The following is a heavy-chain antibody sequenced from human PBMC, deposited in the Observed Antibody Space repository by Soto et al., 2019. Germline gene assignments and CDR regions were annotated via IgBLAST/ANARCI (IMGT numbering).Heavy chain of an antibody. CDR2: IVPIFGSI. V-gene: IGHV1-69*06. Sequence: SVKVCFKASGGPFRNYGITLVRQASGQGLEWMGGIVPIFGSINVAQKFRGRLTITPDKSTSKVYMELSSLTSEDTAVYFCASREKIDDFDVWAQGTMVTVSS. J-gene: IGHJ3*01. CDR1: GGPFRNYG. D-gene: IGHD1-26*01. CDR3: ASREKIDDFDV.